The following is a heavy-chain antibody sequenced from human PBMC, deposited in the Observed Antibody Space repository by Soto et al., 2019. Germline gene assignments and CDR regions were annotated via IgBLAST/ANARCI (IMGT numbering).Heavy chain of an antibody. CDR2: ISAYNGNT. J-gene: IGHJ6*02. CDR3: ARDPSGKQQLDTNYYYGMDV. CDR1: GYTFTSYG. D-gene: IGHD6-13*01. Sequence: ASVKVSCKASGYTFTSYGISWVRQAPGQGLEWMGWISAYNGNTNYAQKLQGRVTMTTDTSTSTAYMELRSLRSDDTAVYYCARDPSGKQQLDTNYYYGMDVWGQGTRVTVSS. V-gene: IGHV1-18*04.